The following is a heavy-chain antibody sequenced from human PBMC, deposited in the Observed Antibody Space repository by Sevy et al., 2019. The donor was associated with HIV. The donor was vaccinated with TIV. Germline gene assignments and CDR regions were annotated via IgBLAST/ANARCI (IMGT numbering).Heavy chain of an antibody. CDR3: ARDYGGLNAFDF. J-gene: IGHJ3*01. CDR2: ISRSNTYI. V-gene: IGHV3-21*01. Sequence: GGSLRLSCAASGFIFSSYSMNWVRQAPGKGLEWVASISRSNTYIYYADSVKGRFTISRDDAKNSLYLQMNSLRAEDTAVYYCARDYGGLNAFDFWGQRTMVTVSS. D-gene: IGHD4-17*01. CDR1: GFIFSSYS.